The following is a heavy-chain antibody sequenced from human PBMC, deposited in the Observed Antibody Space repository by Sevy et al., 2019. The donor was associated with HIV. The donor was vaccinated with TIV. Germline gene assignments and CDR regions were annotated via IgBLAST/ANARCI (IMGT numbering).Heavy chain of an antibody. V-gene: IGHV3-66*01. CDR1: GFTVSGNY. J-gene: IGHJ6*02. CDR3: ARDRYYDASGYYYYYYGMDV. D-gene: IGHD3-22*01. CDR2: IDSGGST. Sequence: GGSLRLSCEASGFTVSGNYMAWVRLAPGKGLEWVSLIDSGGSTYYADSVKGRFTISRDNAKNTLYLQMNPLRAEDTAVYFCARDRYYDASGYYYYYYGMDVWGQGTMVTVSS.